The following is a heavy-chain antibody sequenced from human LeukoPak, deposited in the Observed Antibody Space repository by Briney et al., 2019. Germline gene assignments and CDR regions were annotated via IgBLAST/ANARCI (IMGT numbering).Heavy chain of an antibody. J-gene: IGHJ3*02. D-gene: IGHD6-13*01. CDR1: GFTLSSYW. CDR3: ARDPPYSSSWYGAFDI. V-gene: IGHV3-7*01. Sequence: PGGSLRLSCAASGFTLSSYWMSWVRQAPGKGLEWVANIKQDGSEKYYVDSVKGRFTISRDNAKNSLYLQMNSLRAEDTAVYYCARDPPYSSSWYGAFDIWGQGTMVTVSS. CDR2: IKQDGSEK.